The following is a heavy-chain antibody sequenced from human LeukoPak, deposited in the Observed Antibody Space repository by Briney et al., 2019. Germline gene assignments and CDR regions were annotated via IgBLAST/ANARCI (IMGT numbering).Heavy chain of an antibody. CDR2: ISSSGSTI. CDR1: GFTFSDSY. D-gene: IGHD2-2*02. Sequence: GGSLRLSCAASGFTFSDSYMSWIRQAPGKGLEWVSYISSSGSTIYYADSVKGRFTISRDNAKNSLYLQMNSLRAEDTAVYYCARDAGYCSSTSCYTEFGGQGTLVTVSS. J-gene: IGHJ4*02. CDR3: ARDAGYCSSTSCYTEF. V-gene: IGHV3-11*04.